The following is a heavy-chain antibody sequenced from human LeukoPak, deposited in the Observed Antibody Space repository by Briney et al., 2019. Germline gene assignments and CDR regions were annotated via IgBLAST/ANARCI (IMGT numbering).Heavy chain of an antibody. CDR2: VSNDGRNE. J-gene: IGHJ4*02. V-gene: IGHV3-33*01. Sequence: PGGSLRLSCARSGFTFSSYGIHAVRQAPGKGMEWVAVVSNDGRNEYYADSVQGRFSISRDNSKNTVYLQMNSLRAEDTAVYYCARDSASTPLDYWGQGTLVTVSS. D-gene: IGHD1-26*01. CDR3: ARDSASTPLDY. CDR1: GFTFSSYG.